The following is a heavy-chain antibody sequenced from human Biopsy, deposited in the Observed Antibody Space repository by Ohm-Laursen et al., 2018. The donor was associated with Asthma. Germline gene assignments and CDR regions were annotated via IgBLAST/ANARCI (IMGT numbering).Heavy chain of an antibody. Sequence: SLRLSCSASGFSFNSYGMHWVRQAPGKGLEWVASVSSSGGARDYADSVKGRFTISRDNSNTVYLQMNSLRAEDTAVYYCARPAAPFGGDWFDPWGQGTLVTVSS. J-gene: IGHJ5*02. D-gene: IGHD2-2*01. CDR3: ARPAAPFGGDWFDP. CDR1: GFSFNSYG. CDR2: VSSSGGAR. V-gene: IGHV3-33*01.